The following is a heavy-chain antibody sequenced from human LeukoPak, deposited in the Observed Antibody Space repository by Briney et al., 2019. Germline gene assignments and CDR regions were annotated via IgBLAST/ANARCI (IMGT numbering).Heavy chain of an antibody. J-gene: IGHJ5*02. D-gene: IGHD3-10*01. CDR3: ARRTLVWFGESLNWFDP. V-gene: IGHV4-4*02. CDR1: GGFISSSNW. CDR2: IYHSGST. Sequence: SETLSLTCAVSGGFISSSNWWSWVRQPPGKGLEWIGEIYHSGSTNYNPSLKSRVAISVDKSKNQFSLKLSSVTAADTAVYYCARRTLVWFGESLNWFDPWGQGTLVTVSS.